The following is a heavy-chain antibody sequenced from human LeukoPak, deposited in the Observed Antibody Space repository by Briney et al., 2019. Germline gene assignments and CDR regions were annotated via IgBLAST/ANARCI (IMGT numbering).Heavy chain of an antibody. CDR2: ISGSGGST. CDR3: AKDLGYYDSSGYYFGY. D-gene: IGHD3-22*01. CDR1: GFTFSSYA. Sequence: PGGSLRLSCAASGFTFSSYAMSWVRQAPGKGLEWVSTISGSGGSTYYADSVKGRLTISRDNSKNTLYLQMNSLRAEDTAVYYCAKDLGYYDSSGYYFGYWGQGTLVTVSS. J-gene: IGHJ4*02. V-gene: IGHV3-23*01.